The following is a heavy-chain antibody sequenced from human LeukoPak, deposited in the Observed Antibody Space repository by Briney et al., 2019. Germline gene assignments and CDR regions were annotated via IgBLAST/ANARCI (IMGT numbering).Heavy chain of an antibody. V-gene: IGHV3-23*01. Sequence: GGSLRLSCAASGFTFSSYAMSWVRQAPGKGLEWVSAISGSGDNTYYADSVKGRFTISRDNSKNTLYLQMNSLRLEDTAVYYCAKDPGRADFWGQGTLVTVSS. CDR1: GFTFSSYA. D-gene: IGHD3-10*01. CDR2: ISGSGDNT. CDR3: AKDPGRADF. J-gene: IGHJ4*02.